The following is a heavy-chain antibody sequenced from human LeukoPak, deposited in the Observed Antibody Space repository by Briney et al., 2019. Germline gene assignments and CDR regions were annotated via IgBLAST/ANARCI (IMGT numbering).Heavy chain of an antibody. CDR1: GFTFSRYG. CDR3: AKDLRGSGSYLYNWFDP. CDR2: ISYDGSNK. J-gene: IGHJ5*02. V-gene: IGHV3-30*18. Sequence: QPGGSLRLSRAAPGFTFSRYGMHWVRQAPGKGLEWVAVISYDGSNKYYADSVKGRFTISRDNSKNTLYLQMNRLTAENTAVYYCAKDLRGSGSYLYNWFDPWGQGTLVTVSS. D-gene: IGHD3-10*01.